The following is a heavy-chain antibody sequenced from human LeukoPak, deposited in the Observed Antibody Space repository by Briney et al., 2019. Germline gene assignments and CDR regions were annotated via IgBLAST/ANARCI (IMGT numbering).Heavy chain of an antibody. J-gene: IGHJ4*02. Sequence: GESLKISCKGSGYSFTRKWIGWVRQMPGKGLVWMAIINPGDSDSRYNPSIQGQVTISADKSISTAYLQRSSLKASDTAMYYCARRGGFGELDYWGQGTLVTVSS. V-gene: IGHV5-51*01. CDR3: ARRGGFGELDY. CDR1: GYSFTRKW. D-gene: IGHD3-10*01. CDR2: INPGDSDS.